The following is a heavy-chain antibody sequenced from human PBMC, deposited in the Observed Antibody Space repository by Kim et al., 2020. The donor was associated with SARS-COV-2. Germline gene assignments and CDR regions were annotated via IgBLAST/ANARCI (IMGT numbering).Heavy chain of an antibody. CDR2: ISYDGNNK. J-gene: IGHJ4*02. CDR3: ARAGAGDCSGGNGEYPVGDS. V-gene: IGHV3-30*04. CDR1: GFTFSSYA. Sequence: GGSLRLSCAASGFTFSSYAMHWVRQPPGKGLEWVSVISYDGNNKYYIDSVKGRFTISRDDSKNPLYLQMSSLRAEDTAVYYCARAGAGDCSGGNGEYPVGDSWGQGTLVTVSS. D-gene: IGHD2-15*01.